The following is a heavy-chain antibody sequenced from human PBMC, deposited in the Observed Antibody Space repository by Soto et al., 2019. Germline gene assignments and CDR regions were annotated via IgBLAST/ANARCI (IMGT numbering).Heavy chain of an antibody. CDR3: ARVSFLAPVTGAEIFDF. CDR1: GYSFTSYD. V-gene: IGHV1-8*01. CDR2: VNPNSGDT. D-gene: IGHD2-21*02. J-gene: IGHJ3*01. Sequence: QGQLVQSGAEVKKPGASVKVSCKASGYSFTSYDMNGVRQAPGQGLEWMGWVNPNSGDTDYAQKFQNRVTMTTDTSIRTAYMELSSLRSEDTAVYYCARVSFLAPVTGAEIFDFWGQGTMVTVSS.